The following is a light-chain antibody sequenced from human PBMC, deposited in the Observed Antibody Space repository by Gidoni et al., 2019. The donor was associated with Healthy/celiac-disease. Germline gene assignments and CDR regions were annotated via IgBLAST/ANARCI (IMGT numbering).Light chain of an antibody. V-gene: IGKV2-30*01. J-gene: IGKJ4*01. CDR2: KVS. CDR3: MQGTHWPPT. Sequence: DVVMTQSPLSLPVTLGQPASISCRSSQSLVYSDGNTYLNWFQQRPGQSPRRLIYKVSNRDSGVPDRFSGRGSGTDFTLKISRVEAEDVGVYYCMQGTHWPPTFXGXTKVXIK. CDR1: QSLVYSDGNTY.